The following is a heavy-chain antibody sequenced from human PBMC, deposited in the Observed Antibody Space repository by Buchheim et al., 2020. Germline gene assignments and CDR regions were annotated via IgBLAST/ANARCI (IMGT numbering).Heavy chain of an antibody. J-gene: IGHJ4*02. D-gene: IGHD2-2*01. CDR3: ARGCVSASCYVY. Sequence: ELQLVESGGGLVQSGGSLRLSCAPSGAASGFTVSSNYMSWFRQAPGKGLEWVSIIYISGTTDYADSVKGRFSISRDNSKNTLYLQMNSLRAEDTAVYYCARGCVSASCYVYWGQGTL. CDR2: IYISGTT. CDR1: GFTVSSNY. V-gene: IGHV3-66*01.